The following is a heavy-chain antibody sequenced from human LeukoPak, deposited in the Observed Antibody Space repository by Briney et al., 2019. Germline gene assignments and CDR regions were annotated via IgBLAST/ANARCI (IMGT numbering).Heavy chain of an antibody. V-gene: IGHV3-43D*03. CDR1: GFTFDDYA. J-gene: IGHJ6*02. CDR2: ISWDGEST. D-gene: IGHD7-27*01. CDR3: AKDIGSHWAQAGMDV. Sequence: GGSLRLSCAASGFTFDDYAMHWVRQAPGKGLEWVSVISWDGESTYYADSVRGRFTISRDNSKNSLYLQMNSLRAEDTALYYCAKDIGSHWAQAGMDVWGQGTTVTVSS.